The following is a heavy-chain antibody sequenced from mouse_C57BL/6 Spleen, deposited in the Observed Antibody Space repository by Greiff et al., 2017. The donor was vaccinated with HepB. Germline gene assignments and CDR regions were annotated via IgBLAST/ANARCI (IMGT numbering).Heavy chain of an antibody. Sequence: VQLQQSGAELVMPGASVKLSCKASGYTFTSYWMHWVKQRPGQGLEWIGEIDPSDSYTNYNQKFKGKSTLTVDKSSSTAYMQLSSLTSEDSAVYYCARTAQATEAYAMDYWGQGTSVTVSS. V-gene: IGHV1-69*01. J-gene: IGHJ4*01. CDR3: ARTAQATEAYAMDY. CDR2: IDPSDSYT. CDR1: GYTFTSYW. D-gene: IGHD3-2*02.